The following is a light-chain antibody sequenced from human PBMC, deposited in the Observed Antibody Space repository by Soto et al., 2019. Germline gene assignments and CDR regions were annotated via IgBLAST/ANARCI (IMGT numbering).Light chain of an antibody. V-gene: IGKV3-20*01. CDR1: QSVSSGY. J-gene: IGKJ5*01. CDR2: ATS. Sequence: EIVLTQSPGALSFSPGERATLYCRASQSVSSGYLAWYQQKPGQAPRLLIFATSRRATGIPDRFSGSGSGTDCTLTISRLEPADVAVYYCHQYGSSPPITFGQGTRLEIK. CDR3: HQYGSSPPIT.